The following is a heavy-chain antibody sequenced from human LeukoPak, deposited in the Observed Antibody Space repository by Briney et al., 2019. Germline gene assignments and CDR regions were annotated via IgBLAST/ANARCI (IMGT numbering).Heavy chain of an antibody. V-gene: IGHV3-9*01. J-gene: IGHJ4*02. D-gene: IGHD3-3*01. CDR1: GFTFDDYA. CDR3: ARVFTIFGVVSPFDY. CDR2: ISWNSGSI. Sequence: GRSLRLSCAASGFTFDDYAMHWVRQAPGKGLEWVSGISWNSGSIGYADSVKGRFTISRDNAKNSLYLQMNSLRAEDTAVYYCARVFTIFGVVSPFDYWGQGTLVTVSS.